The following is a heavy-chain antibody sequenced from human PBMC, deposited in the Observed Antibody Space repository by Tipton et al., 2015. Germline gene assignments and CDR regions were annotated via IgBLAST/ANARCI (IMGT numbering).Heavy chain of an antibody. CDR1: AYSISTDYY. V-gene: IGHV4-38-2*01. J-gene: IGHJ4*02. Sequence: TLSLTCAVSAYSISTDYYWVWIRQPPGKGLEWIGTISHSGSTYYNPSLKSRVTISADTSRNQFSLRLSSVTAADTAVYYCACHDYDLLTRDYQTVDYWGQGTLVTVSP. CDR3: ACHDYDLLTRDYQTVDY. D-gene: IGHD3-9*01. CDR2: ISHSGST.